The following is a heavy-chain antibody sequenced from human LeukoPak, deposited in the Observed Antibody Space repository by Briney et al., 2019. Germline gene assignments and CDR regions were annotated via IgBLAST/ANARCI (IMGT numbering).Heavy chain of an antibody. V-gene: IGHV3-23*01. CDR3: AKNLGPFDV. D-gene: IGHD3-16*01. Sequence: GGSLRLSCAASGFTFNVFAMIWVRQAPGKGLEWVSSIGDAGTYYADSVKGRFTISRDNSKNMLYLQLNSLRAGDTAMYYCAKNLGPFDVRGQGTMVTVSS. CDR2: IGDAGT. CDR1: GFTFNVFA. J-gene: IGHJ3*01.